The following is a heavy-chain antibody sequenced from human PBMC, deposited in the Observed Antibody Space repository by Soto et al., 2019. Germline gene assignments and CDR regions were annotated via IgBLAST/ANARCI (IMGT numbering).Heavy chain of an antibody. CDR1: GGTFSSYA. CDR2: IIPIFGTA. D-gene: IGHD5-18*01. J-gene: IGHJ4*02. V-gene: IGHV1-69*13. Sequence: SVKVSCKASGGTFSSYAISWVRQAPGQGLEWMGGIIPIFGTANYAQKFQGRVTITADESTSTAYMELSSLRSEDTAVYYCARDRKGYSYGHYDYWGQGTLVTVSS. CDR3: ARDRKGYSYGHYDY.